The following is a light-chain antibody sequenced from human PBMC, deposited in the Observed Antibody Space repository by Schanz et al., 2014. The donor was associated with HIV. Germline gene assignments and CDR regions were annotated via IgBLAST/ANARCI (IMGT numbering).Light chain of an antibody. V-gene: IGKV3-20*01. Sequence: EIVLTQSPGSLSLSPGGRATLSCGASQRLSSSYLAWHQQKRDQPPRLVIYATSTRAAGIPDRFSGTGSGTDCTLTISSLEPEDFAVYYCQYFGNSGGTFGGGTKVEIK. CDR2: ATS. CDR1: QRLSSSY. J-gene: IGKJ4*01. CDR3: QYFGNSGGT.